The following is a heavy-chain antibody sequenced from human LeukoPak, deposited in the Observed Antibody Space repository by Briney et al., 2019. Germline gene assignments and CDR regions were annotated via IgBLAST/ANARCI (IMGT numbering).Heavy chain of an antibody. CDR3: ARVHRGYCSSTSCYGDAY. Sequence: ASVKVACKASGGTFSSYAVSWVRQAPGQGLVCMGGIIPIFGTANYAQKFQGRVTIIADESTSTAYMELSSLRSEDTAVYYCARVHRGYCSSTSCYGDAYWGQGTLVTVSS. CDR1: GGTFSSYA. J-gene: IGHJ4*02. CDR2: IIPIFGTA. D-gene: IGHD2-2*01. V-gene: IGHV1-69*13.